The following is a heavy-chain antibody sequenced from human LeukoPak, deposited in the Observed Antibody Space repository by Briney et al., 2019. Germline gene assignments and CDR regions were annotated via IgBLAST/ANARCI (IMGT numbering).Heavy chain of an antibody. V-gene: IGHV4-39*01. D-gene: IGHD5-24*01. CDR3: ARRAHNSVYFDY. J-gene: IGHJ4*02. CDR2: IYYSGSS. CDR1: GGSISSGSYY. Sequence: SETLSLTCTVSGGSISSGSYYWGWIRQPPGKGLGWIGSIYYSGSSYYNPSLKSRVTISVDTSKNQFSLKLSSVTAADTAVYYCARRAHNSVYFDYWGQGTLVTVSS.